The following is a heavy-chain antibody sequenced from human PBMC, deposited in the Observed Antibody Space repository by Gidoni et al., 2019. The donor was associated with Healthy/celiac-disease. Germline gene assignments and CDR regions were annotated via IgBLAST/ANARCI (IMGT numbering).Heavy chain of an antibody. CDR2: IYHSGST. CDR3: ARASSSGSYYAPYYYYGMDV. J-gene: IGHJ6*02. V-gene: IGHV4-38-2*02. D-gene: IGHD3-10*01. Sequence: QVQLQESGPGLVKPSETLSLTCTVPGYSLSSGYYWGWIRQPPGKGLEWIGSIYHSGSTYYNPSLKSRVTISVDTSKNQFSLKLSSVTAADTAVYYCARASSSGSYYAPYYYYGMDVWGQGTTVTVSS. CDR1: GYSLSSGYY.